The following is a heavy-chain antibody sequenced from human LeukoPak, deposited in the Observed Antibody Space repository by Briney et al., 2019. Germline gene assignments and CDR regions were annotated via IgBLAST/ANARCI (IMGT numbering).Heavy chain of an antibody. V-gene: IGHV4-59*01. Sequence: SETLSLTCSVSGGSISSYYWNWIRQSPGKGLEWIGYFYYTGSTNYNPSLKSRVTISVGTSKNQVSLRLSSVTAADTAVYYCARGDYDPLAMDAWGKGTTVTVSS. CDR3: ARGDYDPLAMDA. CDR1: GGSISSYY. J-gene: IGHJ6*03. D-gene: IGHD3-16*01. CDR2: FYYTGST.